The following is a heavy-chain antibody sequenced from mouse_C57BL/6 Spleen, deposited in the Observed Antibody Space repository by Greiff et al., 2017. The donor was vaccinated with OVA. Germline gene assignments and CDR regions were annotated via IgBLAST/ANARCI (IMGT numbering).Heavy chain of an antibody. D-gene: IGHD2-10*02. Sequence: QVQLQQSGAELVRPGASVTLSCKASGYTFTDYEMHWVKQTPVHDLEWIGAIDPETGGTAYNQKFKGKAILTADKSSSTAYMELRSLTSEDSAVYYCTRGPRRYAMDYWGQGTSVTVSS. J-gene: IGHJ4*01. CDR3: TRGPRRYAMDY. CDR2: IDPETGGT. CDR1: GYTFTDYE. V-gene: IGHV1-15*01.